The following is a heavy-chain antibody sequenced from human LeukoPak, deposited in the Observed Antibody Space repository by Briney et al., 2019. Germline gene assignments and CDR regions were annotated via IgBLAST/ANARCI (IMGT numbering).Heavy chain of an antibody. J-gene: IGHJ4*02. V-gene: IGHV4-39*01. CDR1: GGSISSSSYY. Sequence: SETLSLTXTVSGGSISSSSYYWGWIRQPPGKGLEWIGSIYYSGSTYYNPSLKSRVTISVDTSKNQFSLKLSSVTAADTAVYYCARASRIPPEGRSIDYWGQGTLVTVSS. CDR3: ARASRIPPEGRSIDY. CDR2: IYYSGST. D-gene: IGHD6-6*01.